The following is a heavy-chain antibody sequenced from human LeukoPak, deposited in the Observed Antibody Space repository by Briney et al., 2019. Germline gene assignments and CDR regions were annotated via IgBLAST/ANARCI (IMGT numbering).Heavy chain of an antibody. CDR1: GYTFTSYG. D-gene: IGHD3-22*01. Sequence: ASVKVSCKASGYTFTSYGISWVRQAPGQGLEWMGWISAYNGNTNYAQKLQGRVTMTTDTSTSTAYMELRSLRSDDTAVYYCARSSYYYDSGGYYPHDAFDIWGQGTMVTVSS. CDR3: ARSSYYYDSGGYYPHDAFDI. J-gene: IGHJ3*02. CDR2: ISAYNGNT. V-gene: IGHV1-18*01.